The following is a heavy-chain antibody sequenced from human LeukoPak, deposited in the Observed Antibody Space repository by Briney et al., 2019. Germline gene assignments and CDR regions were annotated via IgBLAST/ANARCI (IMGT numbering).Heavy chain of an antibody. V-gene: IGHV4-39*07. CDR1: GDSIDNNVYY. Sequence: SETLSLTCTVSGDSIDNNVYYWGWIRQPPGKGLEWIAIISYSGTTYYNPSLKTRATISIDTSKNKFSLKVNSVTAADTAMYYCARDRGLWLGEARDAFDIWGKGTTVTVSS. CDR3: ARDRGLWLGEARDAFDI. D-gene: IGHD3-10*01. J-gene: IGHJ3*02. CDR2: ISYSGTT.